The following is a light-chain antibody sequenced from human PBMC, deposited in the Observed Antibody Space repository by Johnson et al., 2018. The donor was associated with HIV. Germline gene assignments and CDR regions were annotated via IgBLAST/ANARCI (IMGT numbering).Light chain of an antibody. CDR2: ENN. CDR3: GTWDISLSVGYV. CDR1: SSNTGRNY. J-gene: IGLJ1*01. V-gene: IGLV1-51*02. Sequence: QAVLTQPPSVSAAPGQKVTISCSGSSSNTGRNYVSWYQQLPGTAPKVLICENNKRPSGIPDRFSGSKSGTSATLGITGLQTGDEADYYCGTWDISLSVGYVFGTGTKVTVL.